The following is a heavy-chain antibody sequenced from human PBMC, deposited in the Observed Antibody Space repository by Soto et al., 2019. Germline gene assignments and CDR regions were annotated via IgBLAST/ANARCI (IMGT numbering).Heavy chain of an antibody. J-gene: IGHJ6*02. Sequence: QVQLVESGGGLVEPGGSLRLSCAASGFSVGDYYMTWIRQAPGKGLEWLSYSSSSGGYTNYADSVKGRFTISRDNARNSLYLQMDSLRAEDTAVYFCARSSGLRQVVTFDYGLDVWGQGTTVTVSS. V-gene: IGHV3-11*06. D-gene: IGHD3-16*01. CDR1: GFSVGDYY. CDR3: ARSSGLRQVVTFDYGLDV. CDR2: SSSSGGYT.